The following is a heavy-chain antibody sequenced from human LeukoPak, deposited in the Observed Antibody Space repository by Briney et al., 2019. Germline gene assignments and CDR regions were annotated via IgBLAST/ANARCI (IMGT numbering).Heavy chain of an antibody. CDR1: GSRFATYW. V-gene: IGHV5-51*01. D-gene: IGHD2-21*02. J-gene: IGHJ4*02. CDR2: IYPGDSDS. Sequence: GASLKISCKGSGSRFATYWIAWVRRMPGKGLEWMGIIYPGDSDSRYSPSFQGQVTFSADKSISTAYLQWNSLKASDTAMYYCARYCGGDCYFDYWGQGTQVTVSS. CDR3: ARYCGGDCYFDY.